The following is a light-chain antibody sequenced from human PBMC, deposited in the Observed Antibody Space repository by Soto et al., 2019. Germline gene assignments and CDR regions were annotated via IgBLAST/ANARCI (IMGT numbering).Light chain of an antibody. CDR3: QQTNSFPRT. Sequence: DIQITQSPSSLSSSVLERFTITCRASQSISSYLNWYQQKPGKAPKLLIYAASSLQSGVPSRFSGSGSGTEFTLTISSLQPEDFATYYCQQTNSFPRTFGQGTKVDIK. CDR1: QSISSY. J-gene: IGKJ1*01. V-gene: IGKV1-39*01. CDR2: AAS.